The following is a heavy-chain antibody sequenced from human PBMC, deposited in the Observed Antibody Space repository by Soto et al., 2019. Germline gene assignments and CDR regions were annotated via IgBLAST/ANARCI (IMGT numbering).Heavy chain of an antibody. V-gene: IGHV4-61*01. CDR3: ARGDYYDSSGPDY. J-gene: IGHJ4*02. CDR2: IYYSGST. D-gene: IGHD3-22*01. CDR1: GGSVSSGSYY. Sequence: PSETLSLTCTVSGGSVSSGSYYWSWIRQPPGKGLEWIGYIYYSGSTNYNPSLKSRATISVDTSKNQFSLKLSSVTAADTAVYYCARGDYYDSSGPDYWGQGTLVTVSS.